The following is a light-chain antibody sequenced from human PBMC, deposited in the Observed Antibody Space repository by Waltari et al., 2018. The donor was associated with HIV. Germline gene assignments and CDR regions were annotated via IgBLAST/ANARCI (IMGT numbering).Light chain of an antibody. CDR2: EGS. V-gene: IGLV2-23*01. J-gene: IGLJ2*01. Sequence: QSALTQPASVSGSPGQSITISCTGTSSDVGSYSLFSWYQQHPGKAPKLMIYEGSKRPSGVSKRFSGSKSGNTASLTISGLQAEDEADYNCCSYAGSSIMVFGGGTKLTVL. CDR3: CSYAGSSIMV. CDR1: SSDVGSYSL.